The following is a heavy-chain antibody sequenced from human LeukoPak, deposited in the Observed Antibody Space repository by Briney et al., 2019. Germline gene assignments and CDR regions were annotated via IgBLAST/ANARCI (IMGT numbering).Heavy chain of an antibody. CDR1: GFTFSSYS. V-gene: IGHV3-21*01. CDR2: ISSSSSYI. Sequence: GGSLRLSCAGSGFTFSSYSMNWVREAPGKGLEWVSSISSSSSYIYYADSVKGRFTISRDNAKNSLDLQMNSLRAEDTAVYYCARGGFIAVAGKGWYFDLWGRGTLVTVSS. D-gene: IGHD6-19*01. CDR3: ARGGFIAVAGKGWYFDL. J-gene: IGHJ2*01.